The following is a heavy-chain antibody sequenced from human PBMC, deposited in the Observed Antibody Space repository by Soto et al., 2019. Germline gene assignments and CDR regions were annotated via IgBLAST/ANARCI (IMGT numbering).Heavy chain of an antibody. Sequence: SETLSLTCTVSGGSISSYYWSWIRQPPGKGMEWIGYIYYSGSTDYNPSLKSRVTISVDTSKNQFSLKLSSVTAADTAVYYCAREGGAYWGQGTLVTVSS. CDR3: AREGGAY. CDR2: IYYSGST. V-gene: IGHV4-59*01. CDR1: GGSISSYY. D-gene: IGHD2-15*01. J-gene: IGHJ4*02.